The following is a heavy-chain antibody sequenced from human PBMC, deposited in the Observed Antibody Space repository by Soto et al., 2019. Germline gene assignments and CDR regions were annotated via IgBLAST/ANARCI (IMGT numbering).Heavy chain of an antibody. D-gene: IGHD6-19*01. V-gene: IGHV4-38-2*02. CDR2: IYHSGST. J-gene: IGHJ4*02. CDR1: TYSIRSDYH. Sequence: SETLSLTCAVSTYSIRSDYHWGWIRQPPGKGLEWIGRIYHSGSTYHNPSLKSRVTISVGTSKNRISLNLSSVTAADSAVYYCAREVRYISGWYPNYYFDYWGQGTTVTVSS. CDR3: AREVRYISGWYPNYYFDY.